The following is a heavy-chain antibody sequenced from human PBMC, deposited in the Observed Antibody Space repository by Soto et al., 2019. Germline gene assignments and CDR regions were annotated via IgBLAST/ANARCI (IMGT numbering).Heavy chain of an antibody. CDR2: ISGSGGST. D-gene: IGHD3-3*01. CDR1: GFTFSSYA. J-gene: IGHJ4*02. CDR3: AKDYDRLLTIFGVVIGPRHPIR. V-gene: IGHV3-23*01. Sequence: GGSLRLSCAASGFTFSSYAMSWVRQAPGKGLEWVSAISGSGGSTYYADSVKGRFTISRDNSKNTLYLQMNSLRAEDTAVYYCAKDYDRLLTIFGVVIGPRHPIRWGQGTLVTVSS.